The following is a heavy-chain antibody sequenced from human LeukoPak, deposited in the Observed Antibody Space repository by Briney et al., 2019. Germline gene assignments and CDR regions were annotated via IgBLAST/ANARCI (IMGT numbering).Heavy chain of an antibody. J-gene: IGHJ4*02. CDR2: IRSKTDGGTT. CDR1: GFTFSNVW. V-gene: IGHV3-15*01. D-gene: IGHD6-19*01. Sequence: GGSLRLSCAASGFTFSNVWMSWVRQAPGKGLEWIGRIRSKTDGGTTDYAAPVKDRVTISRDDSKNTLFLQINSLKTEDTAVYYRTTYVAVAGTRHFDSWGQGALVTVSS. CDR3: TTYVAVAGTRHFDS.